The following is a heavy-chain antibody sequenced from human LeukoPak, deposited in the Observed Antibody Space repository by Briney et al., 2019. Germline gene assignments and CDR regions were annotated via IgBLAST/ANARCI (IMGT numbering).Heavy chain of an antibody. D-gene: IGHD2-15*01. J-gene: IGHJ5*02. V-gene: IGHV4-59*01. Sequence: PSETLSLTXTVSGGSISSYYWNWIRQPPGKGLEWIGYIFYSGTTNYNPSLKRRVTISVDTSKYQFSLRLSSVTAADTAVYYCARGVRYCTGGSCYPNWFDPWGQGTLVTVSP. CDR3: ARGVRYCTGGSCYPNWFDP. CDR1: GGSISSYY. CDR2: IFYSGTT.